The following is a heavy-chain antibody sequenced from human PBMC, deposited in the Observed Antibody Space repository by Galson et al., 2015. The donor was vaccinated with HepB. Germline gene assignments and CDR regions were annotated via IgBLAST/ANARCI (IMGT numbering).Heavy chain of an antibody. CDR2: ISGSGGST. V-gene: IGHV3-23*01. J-gene: IGHJ4*02. D-gene: IGHD2-21*02. Sequence: SLRLSCAASGFTFSSYAMSWVRQAPGKGLEWVSIISGSGGSTYYADSVKGRFTISRDNSKNTLYLQMNSLGAEDTAVYYCAKGKSVVVVTATFYWGQGTLVTVSS. CDR1: GFTFSSYA. CDR3: AKGKSVVVVTATFY.